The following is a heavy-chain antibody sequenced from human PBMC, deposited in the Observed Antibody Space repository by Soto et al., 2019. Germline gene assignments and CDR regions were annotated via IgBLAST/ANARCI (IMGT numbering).Heavy chain of an antibody. Sequence: QITLKESGPTLVKPTQTLTLTCTFSGFSLSTSGVGVGWIRQPPGKALEWLALIYWDDDKRYSPSLKSRLTITKDTSKNQVVLTMTNMDPVDTATYYCAQGPVMVRGVTFDYWGQGTLVTVSS. J-gene: IGHJ4*02. CDR1: GFSLSTSGVG. D-gene: IGHD3-10*01. CDR3: AQGPVMVRGVTFDY. CDR2: IYWDDDK. V-gene: IGHV2-5*02.